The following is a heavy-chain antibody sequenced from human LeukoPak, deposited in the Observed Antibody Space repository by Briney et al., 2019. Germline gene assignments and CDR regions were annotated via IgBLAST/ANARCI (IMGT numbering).Heavy chain of an antibody. Sequence: GGSLRLSCAASGFTFSSFWMHWVRQAPGKGMVWGSHVHKYGISTTYTDSVKGRFTISRDNAKNTVDLQMSSLRAEDTGVYYCARGGSGCFDIWGRGTMVTVSS. CDR1: GFTFSSFW. D-gene: IGHD1-26*01. V-gene: IGHV3-74*03. CDR2: VHKYGIST. J-gene: IGHJ3*02. CDR3: ARGGSGCFDI.